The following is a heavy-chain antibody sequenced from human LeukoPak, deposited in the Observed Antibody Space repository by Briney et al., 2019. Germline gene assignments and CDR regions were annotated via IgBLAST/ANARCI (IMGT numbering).Heavy chain of an antibody. CDR1: GGSISGYY. CDR2: IYSSGST. CDR3: ARRTAMAPLDY. Sequence: SETLSLTCTVSGGSISGYYWSWIRQPPGKGLEWIGYIYSSGSTNYNPSLKSRVTISVDTSKNQFSLKLSSVTAADTAVYYCARRTAMAPLDYWGQGTLVTVSS. J-gene: IGHJ4*02. V-gene: IGHV4-59*01. D-gene: IGHD5-18*01.